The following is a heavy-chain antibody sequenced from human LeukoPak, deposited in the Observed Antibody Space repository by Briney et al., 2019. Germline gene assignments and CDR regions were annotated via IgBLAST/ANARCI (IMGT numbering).Heavy chain of an antibody. CDR3: ATRMTVTTPMPLYYYYGMDV. CDR2: IYYSGST. J-gene: IGHJ6*02. V-gene: IGHV4-39*01. Sequence: SETLSLTCTVSGGSISSSSYYWGWIRQPPGKGLEWIGSIYYSGSTYYNPSLKIRVTISVDTSKNQFSLKLSSVTAAHTAVYYCATRMTVTTPMPLYYYYGMDVWGQGTTVTVSS. CDR1: GGSISSSSYY. D-gene: IGHD4-17*01.